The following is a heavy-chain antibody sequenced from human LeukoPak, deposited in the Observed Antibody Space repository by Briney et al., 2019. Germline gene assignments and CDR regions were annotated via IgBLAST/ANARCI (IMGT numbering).Heavy chain of an antibody. D-gene: IGHD3-22*01. Sequence: SETLSLTCTVSGGSISSSSYYWGWIRQPPGKGLEWIGSIYYSGSTYYNPSLKSRVTISVDTSKNQFSLKLSSVTAADTAVYYCARDAPLDYYDSSGYWGPLYYFDYWGQGTLVTVSS. CDR1: GGSISSSSYY. J-gene: IGHJ4*02. V-gene: IGHV4-39*07. CDR3: ARDAPLDYYDSSGYWGPLYYFDY. CDR2: IYYSGST.